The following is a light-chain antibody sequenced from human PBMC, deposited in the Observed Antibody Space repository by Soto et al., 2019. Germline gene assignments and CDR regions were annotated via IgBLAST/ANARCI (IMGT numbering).Light chain of an antibody. CDR1: QTVTSSHLAPY. Sequence: IVLTQSPDTLSLSPGERATLSCRASQTVTSSHLAPYLAWHQHKPGQAPRLLIYGASSRAPGIPDRFSGSASGTDFTLTISRLEPEDFAVYSCQQYGASPYTFGQGTRLEIK. V-gene: IGKV3-20*01. CDR2: GAS. CDR3: QQYGASPYT. J-gene: IGKJ2*01.